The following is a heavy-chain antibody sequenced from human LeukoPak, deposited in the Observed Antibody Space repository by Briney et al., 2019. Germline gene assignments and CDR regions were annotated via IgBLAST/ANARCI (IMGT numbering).Heavy chain of an antibody. Sequence: SVKVSCKASGGTFSSYAISWVRQAPGQGLEWMGRIIPIFGIANYAQKFQGRVTITADKSTSTAYMELSSLRSEDTAVYYCAPYYYDMSGSLGEDYGAREPRVTVS. CDR3: APYYYDMSGSLGEDY. J-gene: IGHJ4*02. CDR1: GGTFSSYA. V-gene: IGHV1-69*04. D-gene: IGHD3-22*01. CDR2: IIPIFGIA.